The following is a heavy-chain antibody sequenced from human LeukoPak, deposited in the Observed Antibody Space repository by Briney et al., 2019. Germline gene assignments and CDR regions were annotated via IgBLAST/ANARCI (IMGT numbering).Heavy chain of an antibody. V-gene: IGHV1-3*04. D-gene: IGHD3-9*01. CDR3: ARDPLGGYFDWLASGVPKYYFDY. J-gene: IGHJ4*02. Sequence: PSASVKVSCKASGYTFASYAMHWVRQAPGQRLEWMGWINTGNGNTKYSQKFQGRVTITRDTSASTAYMELRSLRSDDTAVYYCARDPLGGYFDWLASGVPKYYFDYWGQGTLVTVSS. CDR1: GYTFASYA. CDR2: INTGNGNT.